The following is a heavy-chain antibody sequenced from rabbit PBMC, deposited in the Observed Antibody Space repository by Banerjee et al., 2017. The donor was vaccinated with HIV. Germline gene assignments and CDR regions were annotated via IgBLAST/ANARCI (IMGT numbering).Heavy chain of an antibody. CDR2: INAASSGST. D-gene: IGHD1-1*01. Sequence: QEQLEESGGDLVKPEGSLTLTCTASGFSFSSGYYMCWVRQAPGKGLEWIACINAASSGSTYYASWAKGRFTISKTSSTTVTLQVTSLTAADMATYFCARSYMSVTRLDLWGPGTLVTVS. CDR1: GFSFSSGYY. CDR3: ARSYMSVTRLDL. V-gene: IGHV1S45*01. J-gene: IGHJ3*01.